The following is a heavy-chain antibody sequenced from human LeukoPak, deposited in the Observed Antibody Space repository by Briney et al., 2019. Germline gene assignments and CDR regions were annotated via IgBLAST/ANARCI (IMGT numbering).Heavy chain of an antibody. CDR1: GFTFNTYS. D-gene: IGHD6-13*01. J-gene: IGHJ6*03. Sequence: GGSLRLPCEASGFTFNTYSMNWARQAPGKGLEWVSSIDSSGGYMFYADSVKGRFTISRDNSKNTLYLQMNSLRAEDTAVYYCAKGGGSSWYYYYYYYMDVWGKGTTVTISS. CDR2: IDSSGGYM. V-gene: IGHV3-21*01. CDR3: AKGGGSSWYYYYYYYMDV.